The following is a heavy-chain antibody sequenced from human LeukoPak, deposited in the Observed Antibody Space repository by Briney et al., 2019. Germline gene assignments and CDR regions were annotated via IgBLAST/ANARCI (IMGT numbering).Heavy chain of an antibody. CDR3: ARGGGPTVTTRSSIDD. V-gene: IGHV3-23*01. CDR2: ISGSGGST. Sequence: GGSLRLSCAASGFTLSSYAMSGVRQAPGKGLVGGSAISGSGGSTYYADSVKGRFTISRDNSKNTLYLRLYSLSAEEKDIYFCARGGGPTVTTRSSIDDWGQGTLVSVSS. J-gene: IGHJ4*02. CDR1: GFTLSSYA. D-gene: IGHD4-11*01.